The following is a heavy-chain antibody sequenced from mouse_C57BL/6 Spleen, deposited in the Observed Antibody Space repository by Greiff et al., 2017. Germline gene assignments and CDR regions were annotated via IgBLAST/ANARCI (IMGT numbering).Heavy chain of an antibody. CDR2: IDPSDSYT. D-gene: IGHD2-3*01. Sequence: QVQLQQPGAELVMPGASVKLSCKASGYTFTSYWMHWVKQRPGQGLEWIGEIDPSDSYTNYNQKFKGKSTLTVDKSSSTAYMQLSSLTSEDSAVYYCARRYDSYLDYWGQGTTLTVSS. V-gene: IGHV1-69*01. CDR1: GYTFTSYW. J-gene: IGHJ2*01. CDR3: ARRYDSYLDY.